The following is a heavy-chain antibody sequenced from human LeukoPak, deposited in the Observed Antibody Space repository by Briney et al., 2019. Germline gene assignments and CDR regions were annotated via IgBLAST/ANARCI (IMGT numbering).Heavy chain of an antibody. CDR3: AREGSIVARTDY. Sequence: GGSLRLSCEASGFTFDNYAMHWVRQAPGRRLEWVAVISFDGNQEYYPDSVKGRFTISRDNSKNTLYLQMNGLQTEDTAVYYCAREGSIVARTDYWGQGALVIVSS. CDR1: GFTFDNYA. CDR2: ISFDGNQE. J-gene: IGHJ4*02. V-gene: IGHV3-30-3*01. D-gene: IGHD3-16*02.